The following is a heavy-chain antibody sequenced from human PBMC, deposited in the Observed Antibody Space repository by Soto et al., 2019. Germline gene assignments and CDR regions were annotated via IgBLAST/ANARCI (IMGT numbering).Heavy chain of an antibody. D-gene: IGHD6-13*01. CDR2: IYHNGRT. CDR3: ARVSATGTRWFDP. Sequence: QVQLQESGPGLVKPSQTLSLTCTVSGASMNSGAYYWSWVRQPPGKGLEWIGYIYHNGRTYNNPSLMSRVTMSLATSKNQFSLKLNSVSAADTAVYYCARVSATGTRWFDPWGQGTLVTVSA. CDR1: GASMNSGAYY. V-gene: IGHV4-31*03. J-gene: IGHJ5*02.